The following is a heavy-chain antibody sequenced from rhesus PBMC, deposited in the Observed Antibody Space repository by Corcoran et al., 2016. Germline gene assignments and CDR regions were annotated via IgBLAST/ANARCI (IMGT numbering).Heavy chain of an antibody. CDR1: GGSISSNY. CDR3: ARGGGSWDRFDV. J-gene: IGHJ5-1*01. V-gene: IGHV4-160*01. Sequence: QVQLQESGPGLVKPSETLSLTCAVSGGSISSNYWSWIRQAPGKGLEWIGRIYGRGGCTDYNPSLRRRVTISTDTSKNQFSLKLSSVTAADTAVYYCARGGGSWDRFDVWGPGVLVTVSS. D-gene: IGHD6-25*01. CDR2: IYGRGGCT.